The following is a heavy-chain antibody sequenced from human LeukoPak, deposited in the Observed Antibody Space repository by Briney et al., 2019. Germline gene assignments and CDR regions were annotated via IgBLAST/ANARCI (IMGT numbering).Heavy chain of an antibody. V-gene: IGHV1-69*13. J-gene: IGHJ4*02. CDR1: GGTFSSYA. CDR3: ARHIKPLEWELPGSVFDY. Sequence: ASVKVSCKASGGTFSSYAISWVRQAPGQGLEWMGGIIPVFGTSNYAQKFQGRVTITADESTRTAYMELSSLRSDDTAVYYCARHIKPLEWELPGSVFDYWGQGTLVTVSS. CDR2: IIPVFGTS. D-gene: IGHD1-26*01.